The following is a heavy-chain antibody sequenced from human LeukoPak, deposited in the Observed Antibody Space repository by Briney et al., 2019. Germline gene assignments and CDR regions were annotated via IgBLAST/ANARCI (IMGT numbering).Heavy chain of an antibody. CDR2: IWYDGSNK. Sequence: GRSLRLSCAASGFTFSSYGMHWVRQAPGKGLEWVAVIWYDGSNKYYADSVKGRFTISRDNSKNTLYLQMNSLRAEDTAVYYCAKDSGKGVVPAAPHIYVGHPPDYWGQGTLVTVSS. D-gene: IGHD2-2*01. V-gene: IGHV3-33*06. J-gene: IGHJ4*02. CDR1: GFTFSSYG. CDR3: AKDSGKGVVPAAPHIYVGHPPDY.